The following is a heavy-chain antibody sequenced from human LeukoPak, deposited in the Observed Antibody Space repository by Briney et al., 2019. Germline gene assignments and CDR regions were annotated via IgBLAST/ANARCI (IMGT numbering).Heavy chain of an antibody. CDR3: ATLTLVGANNWFDP. J-gene: IGHJ5*02. V-gene: IGHV1-24*01. D-gene: IGHD1-26*01. CDR2: FDPEDGET. CDR1: GYTPTELS. Sequence: ASVKVSCKVSGYTPTELSMHWVRQAPGKGLEWMGGFDPEDGETIYAQKFQGRVTMTEDTSTDTAYMELSSLRSEDTAVYYCATLTLVGANNWFDPWGQGTLVTVSS.